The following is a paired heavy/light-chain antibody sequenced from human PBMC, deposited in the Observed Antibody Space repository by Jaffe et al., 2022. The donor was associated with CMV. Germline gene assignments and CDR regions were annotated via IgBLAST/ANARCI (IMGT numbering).Light chain of an antibody. Sequence: SYELTQPPSVSVSPGQTASITCSGDKLGDKYACWYQQKPGQSPVLVIYQDSKRPSGIPERFSGSNSGNTATLTISGTQAMDEADYYCQAWDSSNVVFGGGTKLTVL. CDR1: KLGDKY. J-gene: IGLJ2*01. V-gene: IGLV3-1*01. CDR2: QDS. CDR3: QAWDSSNVV.
Heavy chain of an antibody. V-gene: IGHV3-11*01. CDR1: GFTFSDYY. CDR3: ARDFLGRVNLQSANAFDI. D-gene: IGHD7-27*01. CDR2: ISSSGSTI. Sequence: QVQLVESGGGLVKPGGSLRLSCAASGFTFSDYYMSWIRQAPGKGLEWVSYISSSGSTIYYADSVKGRFTISRDNAKNSLYLQMNSLRAEDTAVYYCARDFLGRVNLQSANAFDIWGQGTMVTVSS. J-gene: IGHJ3*02.